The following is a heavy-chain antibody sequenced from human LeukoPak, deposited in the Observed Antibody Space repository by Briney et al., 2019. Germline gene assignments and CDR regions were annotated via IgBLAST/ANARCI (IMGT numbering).Heavy chain of an antibody. CDR2: IYYRGTT. CDR3: ARPQRYGGYDHFDY. D-gene: IGHD5-12*01. Sequence: SETLSLTCTVSGDSIDSYYWSWIRQPPGKGLEWIGYIYYRGTTSYNPFLKSRVTISVATSKNQFSLKLNSVTAADTAVYYCARPQRYGGYDHFDYWGQGILVIVSS. V-gene: IGHV4-59*12. J-gene: IGHJ4*02. CDR1: GDSIDSYY.